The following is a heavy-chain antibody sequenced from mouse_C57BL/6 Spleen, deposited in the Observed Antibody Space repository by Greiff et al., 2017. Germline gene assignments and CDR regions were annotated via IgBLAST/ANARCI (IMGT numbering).Heavy chain of an antibody. V-gene: IGHV1-82*01. CDR1: GYAFSSSW. Sequence: VQLQQSGPELVKPGASVKISCKASGYAFSSSWMNWVKQRPGKGLEWIGRIYPGDGDTNYNGKFKGKATLTADKSSSTAYMQLSSLTSEDSAVYVCARSPYYYGSSYYAMDYWGQGTSVTVSS. CDR3: ARSPYYYGSSYYAMDY. CDR2: IYPGDGDT. J-gene: IGHJ4*01. D-gene: IGHD1-1*01.